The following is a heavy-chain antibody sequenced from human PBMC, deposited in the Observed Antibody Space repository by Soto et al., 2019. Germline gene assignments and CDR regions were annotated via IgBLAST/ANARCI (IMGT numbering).Heavy chain of an antibody. V-gene: IGHV3-7*01. CDR2: IKQDGSEK. CDR1: GFTFSSYW. Sequence: EVQLVESGGGLVQPGGSLRLSCAASGFTFSSYWMSWVRQAPGKGLEWVANIKQDGSEKYYVDSVKGRFTISRDNDKNSLYLQMNSLRAEDTAVYYCARDCSSTSCQKNLDYWGQGTLVTVSS. J-gene: IGHJ4*02. CDR3: ARDCSSTSCQKNLDY. D-gene: IGHD2-2*01.